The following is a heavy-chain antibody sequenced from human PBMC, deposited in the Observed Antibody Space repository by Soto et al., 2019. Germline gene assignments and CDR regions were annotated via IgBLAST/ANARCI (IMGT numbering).Heavy chain of an antibody. Sequence: ASVKVSCKVSGYTLTELSMHWVRQAPGKGLEWMGGFDPEDGETIYAQKFQGRVTMTEDTSTDTAYMELSSLRSEDTAVYYCATTEHIVATIGFDYSGQGTLVTVSS. CDR1: GYTLTELS. V-gene: IGHV1-24*01. CDR3: ATTEHIVATIGFDY. CDR2: FDPEDGET. J-gene: IGHJ4*02. D-gene: IGHD5-12*01.